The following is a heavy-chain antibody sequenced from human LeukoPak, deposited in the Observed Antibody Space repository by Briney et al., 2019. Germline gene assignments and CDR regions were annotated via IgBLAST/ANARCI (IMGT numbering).Heavy chain of an antibody. CDR3: ARGVVMALPFDY. Sequence: SETLSLTCTVSGGSISSYYWSWIRQPPGKGLEWIGEINHSGSTNYNPSLKSRVTISVDTSKNQFSLKLSSVTAADTAVYYCARGVVMALPFDYWGQGTLVTVSS. V-gene: IGHV4-34*01. J-gene: IGHJ4*02. D-gene: IGHD2-8*01. CDR2: INHSGST. CDR1: GGSISSYY.